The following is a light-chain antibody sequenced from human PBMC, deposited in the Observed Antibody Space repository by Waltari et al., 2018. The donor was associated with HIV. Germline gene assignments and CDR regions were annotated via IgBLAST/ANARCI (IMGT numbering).Light chain of an antibody. V-gene: IGLV1-40*01. CDR2: GNS. CDR3: QSYDSSLSGHVV. CDR1: RSNIGACYD. J-gene: IGLJ2*01. Sequence: QSVLTQPPSVSGAPGQRVTISCTGSRSNIGACYDVHWYQQLPGTAPKLLIYGNSNRPSGVPDRCSGSKSGTSASLAITGLQAEDEADYYCQSYDSSLSGHVVFGGGTKLTVL.